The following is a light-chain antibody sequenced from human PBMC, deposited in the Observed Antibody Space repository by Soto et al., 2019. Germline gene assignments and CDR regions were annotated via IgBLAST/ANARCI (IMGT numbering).Light chain of an antibody. CDR2: LNSDGSH. CDR1: SGHRSYA. Sequence: QSVLTQSPSASASLGASVKLTCTLSSGHRSYAIAWHQQQPEKGPRYLMKLNSDGSHNKGDGIPDRFSGSSSGAERYLTISSLQSEDEADYYCQTWGTGIRGVFGGGTQLTVL. CDR3: QTWGTGIRGV. J-gene: IGLJ7*01. V-gene: IGLV4-69*01.